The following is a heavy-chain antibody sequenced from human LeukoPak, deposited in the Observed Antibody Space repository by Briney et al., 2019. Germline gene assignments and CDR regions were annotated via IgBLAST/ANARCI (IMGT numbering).Heavy chain of an antibody. CDR1: GFTFSSYA. J-gene: IGHJ6*03. V-gene: IGHV3-23*01. Sequence: GGSLRLSCAASGFTFSSYAVSWVRQAPGKGLEWVSAISGSGGSTYYADSVKGRFTISRDNSKNTLYLQMNSLRAEDTAVYYCAKGSIGSFYYYYYMDVWGKGTTVTVSS. D-gene: IGHD3-10*01. CDR2: ISGSGGST. CDR3: AKGSIGSFYYYYYMDV.